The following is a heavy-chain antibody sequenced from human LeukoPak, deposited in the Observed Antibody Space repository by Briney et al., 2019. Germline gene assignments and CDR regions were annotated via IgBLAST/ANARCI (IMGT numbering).Heavy chain of an antibody. J-gene: IGHJ4*02. CDR2: IYSCGST. V-gene: IGHV3-53*01. CDR3: ARSSGRYDSSGYSDY. CDR1: GFTVSSNY. D-gene: IGHD3-22*01. Sequence: PGGSPRLSCAASGFTVSSNYMSWVRQAPGKGLESVSVIYSCGSTYSADSVKGRFTISRDNSKNTLYLQMNSLRAEDTAVYYCARSSGRYDSSGYSDYWGQGTLVTVSS.